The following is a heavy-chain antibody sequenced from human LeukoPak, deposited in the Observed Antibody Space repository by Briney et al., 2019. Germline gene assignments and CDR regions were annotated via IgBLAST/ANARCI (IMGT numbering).Heavy chain of an antibody. J-gene: IGHJ4*02. CDR2: INHSGST. V-gene: IGHV4-34*01. CDR1: GGSFSGYY. D-gene: IGHD3-3*01. Sequence: SETLSLTCAVYGGSFSGYYWSWIRQTPGKGLEWIGEINHSGSTNYNPSLKSRVTISVDTSKNQFSLKLSSVTAADTAVYYCARQLSGEWLSRTPYYFDYWGQGTLVTVSS. CDR3: ARQLSGEWLSRTPYYFDY.